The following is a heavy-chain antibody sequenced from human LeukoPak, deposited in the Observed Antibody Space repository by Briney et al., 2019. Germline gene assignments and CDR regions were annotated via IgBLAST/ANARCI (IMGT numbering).Heavy chain of an antibody. Sequence: PGGSLRLSCAASGFTFSGYIMNWVRQAPGKGLEWVSFIGSSGNTIYYADSVKGRFTVSRDNAKNKLYLQINSLRAEDTAVYYCARDQWLDYWGQGTLVTVSS. CDR2: IGSSGNTI. CDR1: GFTFSGYI. CDR3: ARDQWLDY. D-gene: IGHD6-19*01. J-gene: IGHJ4*02. V-gene: IGHV3-48*01.